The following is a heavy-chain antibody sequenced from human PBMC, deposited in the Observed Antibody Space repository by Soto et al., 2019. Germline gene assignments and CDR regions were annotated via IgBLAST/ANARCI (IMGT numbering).Heavy chain of an antibody. D-gene: IGHD6-19*01. CDR1: GFTFSSYG. CDR3: ARIPQIAVAGTRFGYFDL. V-gene: IGHV3-33*01. CDR2: IWYNGSNK. J-gene: IGHJ2*01. Sequence: PGGSLRLSCAASGFTFSSYGMHWVRQAPGKGLEWVSVIWYNGSNKYYADSVKGRFTISRDNSKNTLYLQVNSLGAEDTAVYYCARIPQIAVAGTRFGYFDLWGRGTLVTVSS.